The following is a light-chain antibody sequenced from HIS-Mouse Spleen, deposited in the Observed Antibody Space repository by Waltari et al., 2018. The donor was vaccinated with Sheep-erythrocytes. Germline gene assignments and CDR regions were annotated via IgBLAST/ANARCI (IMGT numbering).Light chain of an antibody. CDR1: SSDVGGYNY. J-gene: IGLJ1*01. CDR2: DVS. Sequence: QSALTQPASVSGSPGQSITISCTGTSSDVGGYNYVSWYQQHPGKAPKPMIYDVSKRPSGVPDRFSGSKSGNTASLTISGLQAEDEADYYCCSYAGSYNYVFGTGTKVTVL. CDR3: CSYAGSYNYV. V-gene: IGLV2-11*01.